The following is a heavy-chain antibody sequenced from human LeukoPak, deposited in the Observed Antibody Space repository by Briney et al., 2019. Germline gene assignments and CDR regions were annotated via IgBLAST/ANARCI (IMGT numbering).Heavy chain of an antibody. J-gene: IGHJ4*02. D-gene: IGHD3-22*01. CDR2: IYNDERTT. Sequence: PGVSLRLSCSASGFTFSKYWMHWVRQAPGKGRVWVSRIYNDERTTTYVDSVGGRFTLSRDKAQNTLYLQMNNLRSDDTGVYYCARGRLNDDSDVYDHFDSWDQGTLVTVSS. CDR3: ARGRLNDDSDVYDHFDS. CDR1: GFTFSKYW. V-gene: IGHV3-74*01.